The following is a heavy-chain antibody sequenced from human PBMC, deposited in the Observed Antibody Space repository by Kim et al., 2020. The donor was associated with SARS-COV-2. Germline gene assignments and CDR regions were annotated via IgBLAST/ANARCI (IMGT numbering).Heavy chain of an antibody. Sequence: AQRFQSRVTMTRKTSTSTVYMELSSLRSEDTAVYYCASDLSIAAGYGMDVWGQGTTVTVSS. D-gene: IGHD6-25*01. CDR3: ASDLSIAAGYGMDV. J-gene: IGHJ6*02. V-gene: IGHV1-46*03.